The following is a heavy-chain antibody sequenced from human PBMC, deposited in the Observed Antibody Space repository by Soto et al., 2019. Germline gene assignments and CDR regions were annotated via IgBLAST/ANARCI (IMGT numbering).Heavy chain of an antibody. CDR1: GFTFSNAW. J-gene: IGHJ4*02. CDR2: IKSKTDGGTT. D-gene: IGHD3-3*01. Sequence: EVQLVESGGGLVKPGGSLRLSCAASGFTFSNAWMSWVRQAPGKGLEWVGRIKSKTDGGTTDYAAPVKGRFTISRDDSKNTLYLPMNSLKTEDTAVYYCTTDYDDFWSGYRGWGQGTLVTVS. V-gene: IGHV3-15*01. CDR3: TTDYDDFWSGYRG.